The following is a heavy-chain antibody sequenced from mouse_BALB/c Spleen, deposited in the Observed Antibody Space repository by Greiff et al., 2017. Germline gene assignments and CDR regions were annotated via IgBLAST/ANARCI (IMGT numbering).Heavy chain of an antibody. J-gene: IGHJ4*01. CDR2: ISNGGGST. Sequence: EVQRVESGGGLVQPGGSLKLSCAASGFTFSSYTMSWVRQTPEKRLEWVAYISNGGGSTYYPDTVKGRFTISRDNAKNTLYLQMSSLKSEDTAMYYCARWLPSMDYWGQGTSVTVSS. CDR3: ARWLPSMDY. CDR1: GFTFSSYT. V-gene: IGHV5-12-2*01. D-gene: IGHD2-2*01.